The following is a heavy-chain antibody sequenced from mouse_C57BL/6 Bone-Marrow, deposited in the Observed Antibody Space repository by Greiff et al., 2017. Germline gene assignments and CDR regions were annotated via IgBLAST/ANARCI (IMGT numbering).Heavy chain of an antibody. CDR1: GFNIKDDY. Sequence: VQLQQSGAELVRPGASVKLSCTASGFNIKDDYMHWVKQRPEQGLEWIGWIDPENGDTEYASKFPGKDTITADTSSNTAYLQLSSLTSEDTAVYYCTTHAMDYWGQGTSVTVSS. J-gene: IGHJ4*01. CDR3: TTHAMDY. V-gene: IGHV14-4*01. CDR2: IDPENGDT.